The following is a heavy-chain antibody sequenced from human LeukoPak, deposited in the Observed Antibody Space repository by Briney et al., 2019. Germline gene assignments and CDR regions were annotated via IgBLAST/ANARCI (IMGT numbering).Heavy chain of an antibody. CDR3: AKDRRSSSWYPTIGYYFDY. CDR2: IKQDGSNK. Sequence: PGGSLRLSCAASGFTFSSYWMSWVRQAPGKGLEWVANIKQDGSNKYYADSVKGRFTISRDNSKNTLYLQMNSLRAEDTAVYYCAKDRRSSSWYPTIGYYFDYWGQGTLVTVSS. CDR1: GFTFSSYW. D-gene: IGHD6-13*01. V-gene: IGHV3-7*01. J-gene: IGHJ4*02.